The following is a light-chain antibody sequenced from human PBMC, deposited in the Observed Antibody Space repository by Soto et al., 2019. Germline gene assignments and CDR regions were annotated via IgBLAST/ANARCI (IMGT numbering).Light chain of an antibody. V-gene: IGKV3-20*01. CDR1: QSVSSSY. Sequence: EIVLTQSPGTLSLSPGERATLSCRASQSVSSSYLAWYQQKPGQAPRLLIYDASYRTTGIPARVSGSGSGTDFTLTISRLEPEDFAVYYCQQYAGSPYTFGQGTRLEIK. J-gene: IGKJ2*01. CDR2: DAS. CDR3: QQYAGSPYT.